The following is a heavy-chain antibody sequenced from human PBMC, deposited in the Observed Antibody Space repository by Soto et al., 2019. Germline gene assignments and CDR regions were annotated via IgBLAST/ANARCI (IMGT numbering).Heavy chain of an antibody. J-gene: IGHJ5*02. Sequence: VQLVQSGAEVKKPGASVKVSCKASGYTFTSYGITWVRRAPGQDLEWMGWISAYNGDTNYAQRLQGRVTMTKDTSTSTVYMELKSLKSDDTAVYYCARDQEYSTSGLYWFDLWGQGTLVTVSS. D-gene: IGHD6-6*01. V-gene: IGHV1-18*04. CDR2: ISAYNGDT. CDR3: ARDQEYSTSGLYWFDL. CDR1: GYTFTSYG.